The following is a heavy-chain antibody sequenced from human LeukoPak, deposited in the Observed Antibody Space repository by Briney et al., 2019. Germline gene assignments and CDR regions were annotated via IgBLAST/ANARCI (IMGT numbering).Heavy chain of an antibody. Sequence: SETLSLTCAFYGGSFSGYFWSWIRQPPGKGLEWIGEINHSGSTNYNPSLKSRVTISVDTSKNQFSLKLSSVTAADTAVYYCARVVASIFGVATPRPNWFHPWGQGTLVTVSS. J-gene: IGHJ5*02. CDR2: INHSGST. V-gene: IGHV4-34*01. D-gene: IGHD3-3*01. CDR3: ARVVASIFGVATPRPNWFHP. CDR1: GGSFSGYF.